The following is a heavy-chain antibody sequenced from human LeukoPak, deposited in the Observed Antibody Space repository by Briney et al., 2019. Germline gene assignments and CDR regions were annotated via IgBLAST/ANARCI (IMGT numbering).Heavy chain of an antibody. J-gene: IGHJ4*02. V-gene: IGHV3-33*01. CDR3: ARGRWLPDLDY. Sequence: GGSLRLSCAASGFTLRSHGMHWVRQAPGTGLEWVAVIWYDGSNKYYADSVKGRFTISRDNSKNTLYLQMISLRAEDTAVYYCARGRWLPDLDYWGQGTLVTVSS. CDR1: GFTLRSHG. CDR2: IWYDGSNK. D-gene: IGHD5-12*01.